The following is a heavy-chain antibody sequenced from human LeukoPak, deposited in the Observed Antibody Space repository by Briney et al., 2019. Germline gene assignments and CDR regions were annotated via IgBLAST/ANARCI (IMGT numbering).Heavy chain of an antibody. Sequence: SETLSLTCAVYGGSFSGYYWSWIRQPPGKGLEWIGSIYYSGSTYYNPSLKSRVTISVDTSKNQFSLKLSSVTAADTAVYYCARRNKVVGVDYWGQGTLVTVSS. CDR3: ARRNKVVGVDY. J-gene: IGHJ4*02. D-gene: IGHD2-15*01. V-gene: IGHV4-34*01. CDR1: GGSFSGYY. CDR2: IYYSGST.